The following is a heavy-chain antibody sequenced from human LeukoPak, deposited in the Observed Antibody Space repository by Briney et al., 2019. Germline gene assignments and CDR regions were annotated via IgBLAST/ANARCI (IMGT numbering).Heavy chain of an antibody. Sequence: GGSLRLSCAASRFTFRAHSMHWVRQAPGKGLEWVAFTSYDGSKKYYGDSVKGRFTISRDNSKNTLYLQMSTLRAEDTGVYYCTRNPEMQYWFDPWGQGTLVTVSS. CDR1: RFTFRAHS. CDR2: TSYDGSKK. D-gene: IGHD2/OR15-2a*01. V-gene: IGHV3-30-3*01. J-gene: IGHJ5*02. CDR3: TRNPEMQYWFDP.